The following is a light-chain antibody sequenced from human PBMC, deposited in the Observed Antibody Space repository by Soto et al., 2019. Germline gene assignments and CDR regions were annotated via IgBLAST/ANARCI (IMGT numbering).Light chain of an antibody. CDR2: GAS. CDR3: QQTHSTPWT. Sequence: DIQMTQSPSSLSASVGDRVTISCRASQTITTYLNWYQQKPGKAPQLLIYGASILQSGVRSRFTGSGSGTDFTLTISSLQPDDFATYHCQQTHSTPWTFGQGTKVEIK. J-gene: IGKJ1*01. CDR1: QTITTY. V-gene: IGKV1-39*01.